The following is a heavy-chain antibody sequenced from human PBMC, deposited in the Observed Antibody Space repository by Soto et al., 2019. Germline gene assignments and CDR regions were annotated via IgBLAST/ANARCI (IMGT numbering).Heavy chain of an antibody. J-gene: IGHJ4*02. D-gene: IGHD3-16*02. CDR1: GFTFSSYG. V-gene: IGHV3-30*18. CDR3: AKPMITFGGVIVIPFDY. Sequence: ESGGGVVQPGRSLRLSCAASGFTFSSYGMHWVRQAPGKGLEWVAVISYDGSNKYYADSVKGRFTISRDNSKNTLYLQMNSLRAEDTAVYYCAKPMITFGGVIVIPFDYWGQGTLVTVSS. CDR2: ISYDGSNK.